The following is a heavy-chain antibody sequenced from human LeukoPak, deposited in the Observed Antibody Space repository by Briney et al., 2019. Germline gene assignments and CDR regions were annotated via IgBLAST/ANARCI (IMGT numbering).Heavy chain of an antibody. CDR2: ISHAEGT. D-gene: IGHD3-9*01. CDR1: GVSINDYY. CDR3: ARIRCGHSGTVCYNH. J-gene: IGHJ4*02. V-gene: IGHV4-34*01. Sequence: PSETLSLTCGVFGVSINDYYWSWIRQSPGKGLEWIGEISHAEGTRYNPSLESRVTMSVGTSENQLSLKLIFVTAADTAVYYCARIRCGHSGTVCYNHWGLGTLVTVSS.